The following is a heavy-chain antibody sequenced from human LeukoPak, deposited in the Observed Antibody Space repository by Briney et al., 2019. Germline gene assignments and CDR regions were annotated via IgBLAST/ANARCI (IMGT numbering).Heavy chain of an antibody. CDR1: GFTFSDYY. D-gene: IGHD4-11*01. J-gene: IGHJ5*02. Sequence: GGSLRLSSAASGFTFSDYYMSWIRQAPGKGLEWVSYISSSSSCTNYADSVKGRFTISRDNAKNSLYLQMNSLRAEDTAVYYCARSYAVTGSPDWFDPWGQGTLVTVSS. CDR3: ARSYAVTGSPDWFDP. V-gene: IGHV3-11*06. CDR2: ISSSSSCT.